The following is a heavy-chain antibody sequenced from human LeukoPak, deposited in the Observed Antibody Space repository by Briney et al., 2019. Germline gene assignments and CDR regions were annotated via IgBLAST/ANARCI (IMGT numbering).Heavy chain of an antibody. J-gene: IGHJ6*04. CDR2: ISSSSNTI. CDR3: AELGITMIGGV. V-gene: IGHV3-48*04. Sequence: GGSLRLSCTASGFTFSIYSMNWVRQAPGKGLEWVSYISSSSNTIHYADSVKGRFTISRDNAKNSLYLQMNSLRAEDTAVYYCAELGITMIGGVWGKGTTVTISS. D-gene: IGHD3-10*02. CDR1: GFTFSIYS.